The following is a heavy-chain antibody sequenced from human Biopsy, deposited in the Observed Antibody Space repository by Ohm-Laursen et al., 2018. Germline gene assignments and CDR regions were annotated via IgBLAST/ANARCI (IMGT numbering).Heavy chain of an antibody. Sequence: RSLRLSCAATGFTFTSYAMHWVRQAPGKGLEWVAAISYDGSGEYYADSLQGRFIISRDNPKNTVDLQMNSLRAEDTASYFGARDGKRWDYSTYFSWHFDLWGRGTLVTVSS. CDR3: ARDGKRWDYSTYFSWHFDL. CDR1: GFTFTSYA. V-gene: IGHV3-30*03. J-gene: IGHJ2*01. CDR2: ISYDGSGE. D-gene: IGHD4-11*01.